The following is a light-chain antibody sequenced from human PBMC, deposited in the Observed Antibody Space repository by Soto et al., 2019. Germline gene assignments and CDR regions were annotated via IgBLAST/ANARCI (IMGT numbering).Light chain of an antibody. CDR1: NSNIGAGYD. V-gene: IGLV1-40*01. CDR2: GND. CDR3: QSYDSSLSGYVV. J-gene: IGLJ2*01. Sequence: QSVLTQPPSVSGAPGQRVTISCTGSNSNIGAGYDVHWYQQLPGTAPKFLIYGNDNRPSGVPDRFSGSKSGTSASLAITGLQAEDEADYYCQSYDSSLSGYVVFGGGTQLTVL.